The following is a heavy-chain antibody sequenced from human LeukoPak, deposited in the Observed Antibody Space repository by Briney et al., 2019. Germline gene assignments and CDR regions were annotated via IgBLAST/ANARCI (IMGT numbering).Heavy chain of an antibody. V-gene: IGHV3-20*04. Sequence: PGGSLRLSCAASGFTFSSYWMSWVRQAPGKGLEWASGINWNGGSTSYADSVKGRFTISRDTAKNSLYLQMNSLRAEDTALYYCARLKAAAGSNFDYWGQGTLVTVSS. D-gene: IGHD6-13*01. J-gene: IGHJ4*02. CDR2: INWNGGST. CDR1: GFTFSSYW. CDR3: ARLKAAAGSNFDY.